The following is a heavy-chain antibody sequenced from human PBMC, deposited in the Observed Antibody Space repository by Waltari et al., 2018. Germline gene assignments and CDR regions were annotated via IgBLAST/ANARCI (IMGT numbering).Heavy chain of an antibody. CDR3: ARRGVAARRPYYYYYMDV. D-gene: IGHD6-6*01. CDR2: IYHSGST. Sequence: QVQLQESGPGLVKPSATLSLTCAVSGYSISSGYYLGWLRPPPGKGLEWIGSIYHSGSTYYNPSLKSRVTIAVDTPKNQFSLKLSSVTAADTAVYYCARRGVAARRPYYYYYMDVWGKGTTVTVSS. CDR1: GYSISSGYY. V-gene: IGHV4-38-2*01. J-gene: IGHJ6*03.